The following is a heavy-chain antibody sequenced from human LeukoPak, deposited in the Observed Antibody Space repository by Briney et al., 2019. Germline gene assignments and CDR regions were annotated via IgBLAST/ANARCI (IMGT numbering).Heavy chain of an antibody. V-gene: IGHV3-23*01. CDR1: GFTFSSYA. Sequence: PGGSLRLSCAASGFTFSSYAMSWVRQAPGQGLEWVSAISGNGGGTYYADSVKGRFTVSRDNSKNTQYLQMSSLRAEDSAVYYCAKRLVSSGWYFQHWGQGTLVTVSS. D-gene: IGHD6-19*01. J-gene: IGHJ1*01. CDR3: AKRLVSSGWYFQH. CDR2: ISGNGGGT.